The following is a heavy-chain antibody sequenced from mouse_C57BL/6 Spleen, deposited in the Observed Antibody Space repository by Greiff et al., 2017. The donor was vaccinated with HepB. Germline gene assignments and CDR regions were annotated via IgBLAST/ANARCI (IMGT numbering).Heavy chain of an antibody. J-gene: IGHJ2*01. Sequence: QVQLQQSGPELVKPGASVKISCKASGYAFSSSWMNWVKQRPGKGLEWIGRIYPGDGDTNYNGKFKGKATLTADKSSSTAYMQLSSLTSEDSAVSFCARSLLRYDYFDYWGQGTTLTVSS. CDR2: IYPGDGDT. V-gene: IGHV1-82*01. D-gene: IGHD1-1*01. CDR3: ARSLLRYDYFDY. CDR1: GYAFSSSW.